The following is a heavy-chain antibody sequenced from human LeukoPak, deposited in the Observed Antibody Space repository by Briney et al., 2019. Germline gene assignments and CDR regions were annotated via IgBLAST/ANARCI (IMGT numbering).Heavy chain of an antibody. D-gene: IGHD1-26*01. CDR1: GGSISRTSW. CDR3: SRESGAFSPFGY. J-gene: IGHJ4*02. CDR2: ISLSGRT. V-gene: IGHV4-4*02. Sequence: SETLSLTCDVSGGSISRTSWWSWVRQSPGQGLEWIGEISLSGRTNYNPSLQSRVTMSLDESKNQLSPDLASVTAADTAVYYCSRESGAFSPFGYWGQGTLVTVHS.